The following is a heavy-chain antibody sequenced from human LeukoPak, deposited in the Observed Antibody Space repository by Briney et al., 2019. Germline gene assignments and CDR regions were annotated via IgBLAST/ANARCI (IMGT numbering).Heavy chain of an antibody. Sequence: GRPLRLSCAASGFTFSNYGMHWVRQAPGKGLEWVAVIWYDGNNKYYGDSVKGRFTISRDNSKNTLYLQMNSLRAEDTAVYYCARDRWSSTSYNDYWGQGTLVTVSS. D-gene: IGHD2-2*01. J-gene: IGHJ4*02. CDR1: GFTFSNYG. CDR2: IWYDGNNK. V-gene: IGHV3-33*01. CDR3: ARDRWSSTSYNDY.